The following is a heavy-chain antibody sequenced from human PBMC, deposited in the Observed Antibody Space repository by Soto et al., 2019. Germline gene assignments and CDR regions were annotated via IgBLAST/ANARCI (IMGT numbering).Heavy chain of an antibody. Sequence: GGSLRLSCAASGFTFSSHSINWVRQAPGKGLEWVSYISGSGATKYYADSVKGRFTISRDNARNSLYLQMSSLSDEDTSVYYCARAIRGFSYVVDYWGQGTLVTVSS. J-gene: IGHJ4*02. CDR2: ISGSGATK. CDR1: GFTFSSHS. CDR3: ARAIRGFSYVVDY. D-gene: IGHD5-18*01. V-gene: IGHV3-48*02.